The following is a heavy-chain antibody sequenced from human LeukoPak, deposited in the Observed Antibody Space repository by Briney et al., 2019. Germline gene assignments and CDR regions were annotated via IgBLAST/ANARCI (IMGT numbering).Heavy chain of an antibody. J-gene: IGHJ6*03. CDR3: ARGLIAGYYYYYYMDV. V-gene: IGHV3-21*01. CDR1: GFTFSSYS. CDR2: ISSSSSYI. Sequence: GGSLRLSCAASGFTFSSYSMNWVRQAPGKGLEWVSSISSSSSYIYYADSVKGRFTISRDNAKNSLYLQMNSLRAEDTAVYYCARGLIAGYYYYYYMDVWGKGTTVTVSS. D-gene: IGHD3-22*01.